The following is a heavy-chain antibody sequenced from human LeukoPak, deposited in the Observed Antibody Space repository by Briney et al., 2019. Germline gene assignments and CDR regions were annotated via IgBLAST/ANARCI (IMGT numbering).Heavy chain of an antibody. D-gene: IGHD3-22*01. CDR1: GYTFTGYY. V-gene: IGHV1-2*06. CDR2: INPNSGGT. J-gene: IGHJ4*02. Sequence: GASVKVSCKASGYTFTGYYMHWVRQAPGQGLEWMGRINPNSGGTNYAQKFQGRVTMTRDTSISTAYMELSRLRSDDTAVYYCARGEGYYYDSSGYYLFDYRGQGTLVTVSS. CDR3: ARGEGYYYDSSGYYLFDY.